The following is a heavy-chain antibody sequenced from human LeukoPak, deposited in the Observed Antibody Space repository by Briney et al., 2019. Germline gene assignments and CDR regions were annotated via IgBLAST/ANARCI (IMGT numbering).Heavy chain of an antibody. Sequence: PSETLSLTCAVYGGPLSPYYWRWIRQPPGKGLEWIGEINHSGSTNYNPSLKSRVTISVDTSKNQFSLRLSSVTAADTAVYYCARGGFYCGGDCYVDYWGQGTLVTVSS. CDR2: INHSGST. CDR3: ARGGFYCGGDCYVDY. J-gene: IGHJ4*02. V-gene: IGHV4-34*01. D-gene: IGHD2-21*02. CDR1: GGPLSPYY.